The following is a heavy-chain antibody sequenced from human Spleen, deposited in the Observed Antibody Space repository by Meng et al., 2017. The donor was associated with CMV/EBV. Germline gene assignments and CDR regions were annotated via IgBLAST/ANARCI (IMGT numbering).Heavy chain of an antibody. CDR1: GFSFSSYW. CDR2: IKRDGTEK. V-gene: IGHV3-7*01. J-gene: IGHJ4*02. D-gene: IGHD6-25*01. Sequence: GGSLRLSCVDSGFSFSSYWMSWVRQAPGKGLEWVAYIKRDGTEKYYVDSVKGRFTISRDNAKSSLYLQMNRLRGEDTALYYCAISTGWDHFDYWGQGTQVTVSS. CDR3: AISTGWDHFDY.